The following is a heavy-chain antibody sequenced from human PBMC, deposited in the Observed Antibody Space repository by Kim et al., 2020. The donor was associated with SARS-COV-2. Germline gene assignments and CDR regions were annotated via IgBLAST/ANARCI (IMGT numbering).Heavy chain of an antibody. CDR1: GDSFVSYW. CDR2: FYLGDSDT. CDR3: ARLRGSGTLAGAMDV. Sequence: GESLKISCRGSGDSFVSYWIAWVRQMPGKGLEWMGIFYLGDSDTRYSPSFQGQVTISGDKSITTAYLQWHNLKTSDTAIYYCARLRGSGTLAGAMDVWGQGTTVTVS. D-gene: IGHD3-10*01. V-gene: IGHV5-51*01. J-gene: IGHJ6*02.